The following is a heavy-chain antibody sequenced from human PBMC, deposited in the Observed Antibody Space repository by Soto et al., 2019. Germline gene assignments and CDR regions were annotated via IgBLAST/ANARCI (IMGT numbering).Heavy chain of an antibody. J-gene: IGHJ4*02. V-gene: IGHV1-69*01. CDR3: ARDRAGYYSHFVY. D-gene: IGHD3-22*01. CDR1: RGTFTNYA. Sequence: QVYLVQSGAEVKKPGSSVKVSCKALRGTFTNYAFSWVRQAPGQGLERMGGIMPFFGSGNYAQKLQGRINSTADESTSSVYLELTSLRSEDTAVYYCARDRAGYYSHFVYWGQGTLVTVSS. CDR2: IMPFFGSG.